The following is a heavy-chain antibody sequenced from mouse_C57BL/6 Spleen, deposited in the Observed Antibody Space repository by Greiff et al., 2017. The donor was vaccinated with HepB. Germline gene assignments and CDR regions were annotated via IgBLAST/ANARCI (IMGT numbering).Heavy chain of an antibody. Sequence: QVQLQQPGAELVKPGASVKVSCKASGYTFTSYWMHWVKQRPGQGLEWIGRIHPSDSDTNYNQKFKGQATLTVDKSSSTAYMQLSSRTSEDSAVYYCAMGGMVTTRFAYWGQGTLVTVSA. CDR1: GYTFTSYW. V-gene: IGHV1-74*01. CDR2: IHPSDSDT. D-gene: IGHD2-10*02. J-gene: IGHJ3*01. CDR3: AMGGMVTTRFAY.